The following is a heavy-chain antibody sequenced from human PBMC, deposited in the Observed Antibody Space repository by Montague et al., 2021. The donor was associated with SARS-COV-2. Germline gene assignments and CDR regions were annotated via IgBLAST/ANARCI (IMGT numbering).Heavy chain of an antibody. V-gene: IGHV4-59*01. CDR2: IYYSGST. D-gene: IGHD6-13*01. CDR3: ARDSYSSSWATPYWYFDL. J-gene: IGHJ2*01. CDR1: GGSISSYY. Sequence: SETLSLTCTVSGGSISSYYWSWIRQPPGKGLEWIGYIYYSGSTNYNPSLKSRVTISVDTSKNQFSLKLSSVTAADTAVYYCARDSYSSSWATPYWYFDLWGRGTLVTVSS.